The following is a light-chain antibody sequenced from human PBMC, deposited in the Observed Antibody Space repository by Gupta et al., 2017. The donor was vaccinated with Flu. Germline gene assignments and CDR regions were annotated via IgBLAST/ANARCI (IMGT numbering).Light chain of an antibody. J-gene: IGKJ4*01. V-gene: IGKV4-1*01. CDR3: QQYSSTHPAIT. CDR1: QSVLDSSNNKNY. CDR2: WAS. Sequence: NCKSSQSVLDSSNNKNYLAWYQQKPGQPPKLLIYWASIRESVVPDRFSGSGSGTDFTLTISSLQAEDVAVYYCQQYSSTHPAITFSGGTKV.